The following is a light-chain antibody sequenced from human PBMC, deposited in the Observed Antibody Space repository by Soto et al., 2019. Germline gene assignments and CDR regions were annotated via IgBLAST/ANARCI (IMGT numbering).Light chain of an antibody. J-gene: IGLJ3*02. Sequence: QSALTQPASVSGSPGQSITISCTGTSSDVGAYNYVSWYRQHPGKGPELIIYKVTDRPSGVSSRFSGSKSGNTASLTISGLQAEDEADYYCSSYTTSSTRVFGGGTKLTVL. V-gene: IGLV2-14*01. CDR1: SSDVGAYNY. CDR3: SSYTTSSTRV. CDR2: KVT.